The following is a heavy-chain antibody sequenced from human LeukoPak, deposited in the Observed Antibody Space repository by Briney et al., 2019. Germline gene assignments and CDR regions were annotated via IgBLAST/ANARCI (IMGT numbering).Heavy chain of an antibody. J-gene: IGHJ4*02. CDR3: AKDFRIGYSAHFDY. Sequence: GGSLRLSCVGSGFTFRSHAMSWVRQAPEKGLEFVSGIYENGGTTYYADSVKGQFSISRDNSKNTLYLQMDSLRGEDTAVYYCAKDFRIGYSAHFDYWGQGALVTVSS. D-gene: IGHD2-21*01. V-gene: IGHV3-23*01. CDR2: IYENGGTT. CDR1: GFTFRSHA.